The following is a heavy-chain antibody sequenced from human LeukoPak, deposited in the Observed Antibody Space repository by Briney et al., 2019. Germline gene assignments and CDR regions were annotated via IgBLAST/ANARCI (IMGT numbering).Heavy chain of an antibody. D-gene: IGHD3-10*01. CDR1: GFSFSAYN. CDR3: AKGRGSGTYTGDY. J-gene: IGHJ4*02. V-gene: IGHV3-21*04. CDR2: IGSGGNNI. Sequence: GGSLRLSCAASGFSFSAYNMNWVRQAPGKGLEWVSSIGSGGNNIYYADSVKGRFTISRDNAKSSLYLQMNSLRAEDTAVYYCAKGRGSGTYTGDYWGQGTLVTVSS.